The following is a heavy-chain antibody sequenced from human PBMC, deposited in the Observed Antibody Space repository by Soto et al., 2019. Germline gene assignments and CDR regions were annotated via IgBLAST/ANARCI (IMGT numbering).Heavy chain of an antibody. V-gene: IGHV4-4*02. CDR3: AKTGWFSLDF. J-gene: IGHJ4*02. CDR1: GVSISNNIW. CDR2: IHHSGNT. Sequence: QVQLQESGPGLVEPSGTLSLTCAVSGVSISNNIWWSWVRQPPGKGLEWIGEIHHSGNTNYNPSLKSRVTISMDTSKNQLSLMLSSVTAADTAVYYCAKTGWFSLDFWGQGALVTVSS. D-gene: IGHD6-19*01.